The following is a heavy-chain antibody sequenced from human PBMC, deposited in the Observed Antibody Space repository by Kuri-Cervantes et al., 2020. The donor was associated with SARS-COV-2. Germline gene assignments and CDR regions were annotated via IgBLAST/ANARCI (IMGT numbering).Heavy chain of an antibody. V-gene: IGHV3-21*01. J-gene: IGHJ6*03. CDR2: ISSSSSYI. CDR1: GFTFSSYS. CDR3: ASLLSGGGAHLYYFYMDA. D-gene: IGHD3-16*01. Sequence: GESLKISCAASGFTFSSYSMNWVRQVPGKGLEWVSSISSSSSYIYYADSVKGRFTISRDNAKNSLYLQMNSLRAEDTAVYYCASLLSGGGAHLYYFYMDAWGKGTSVTVSS.